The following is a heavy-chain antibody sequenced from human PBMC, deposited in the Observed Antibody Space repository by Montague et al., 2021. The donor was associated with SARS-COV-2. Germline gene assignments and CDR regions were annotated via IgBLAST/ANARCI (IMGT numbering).Heavy chain of an antibody. CDR3: ARRRLDYYGMDV. CDR1: VFSFSDYS. J-gene: IGHJ6*02. V-gene: IGHV3-48*04. D-gene: IGHD1-1*01. Sequence: SLRLSCAASVFSFSDYSMNLVRQAPGKGLECISYLSSTGSARYFXXSLKVLFTISRDNAKSSLYLQMNGLRADDTAVYFCARRRLDYYGMDVWGQGTTVTVSS. CDR2: LSSTGSAR.